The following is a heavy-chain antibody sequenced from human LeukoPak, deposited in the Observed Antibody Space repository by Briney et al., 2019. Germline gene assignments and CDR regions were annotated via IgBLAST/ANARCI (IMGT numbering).Heavy chain of an antibody. D-gene: IGHD6-13*01. CDR2: ISDSGGRT. CDR3: ARGGLYSSSWYYFDY. Sequence: GGSLRLSCAVSGITLSNYGMSWVRQAPGKGLEWVAGISDSGGRTNYADSVKGRFTISRDNSKNTLYLQMNSLRGEDTAVYYCARGGLYSSSWYYFDYWGQGTLVTVSS. V-gene: IGHV3-23*01. CDR1: GITLSNYG. J-gene: IGHJ4*02.